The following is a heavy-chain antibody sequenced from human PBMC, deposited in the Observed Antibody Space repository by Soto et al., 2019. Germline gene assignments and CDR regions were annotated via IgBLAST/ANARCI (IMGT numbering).Heavy chain of an antibody. D-gene: IGHD1-7*01. J-gene: IGHJ6*02. CDR1: GFTFSSYS. CDR2: ISSSSSYI. CDR3: ARVVVGITGTTGSNKYYYYYGMDV. V-gene: IGHV3-21*01. Sequence: AGGSLRLSCAASGFTFSSYSMNWVRQAPGKGLEWVSSISSSSSYIYYADPVKGRFTISRDNAKNSLYLQMNSLRAEHTAVYYCARVVVGITGTTGSNKYYYYYGMDVWGQGTTVTVCS.